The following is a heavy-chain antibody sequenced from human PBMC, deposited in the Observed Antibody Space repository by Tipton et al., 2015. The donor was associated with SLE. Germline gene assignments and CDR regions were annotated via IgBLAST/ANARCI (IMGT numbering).Heavy chain of an antibody. CDR2: INHSGST. V-gene: IGHV4-39*07. CDR3: ARSGALGWYFDL. CDR1: GGSISSSSYY. D-gene: IGHD3-10*01. Sequence: GLVKPSETLSLTCTVSGGSISSSSYYWSWIRQPPGKGLEWIGEINHSGSTNYNPSLKSRVTISVDTSKNQFSLKLSSVTAADTAVYYCARSGALGWYFDLWGRGTLVTVSS. J-gene: IGHJ2*01.